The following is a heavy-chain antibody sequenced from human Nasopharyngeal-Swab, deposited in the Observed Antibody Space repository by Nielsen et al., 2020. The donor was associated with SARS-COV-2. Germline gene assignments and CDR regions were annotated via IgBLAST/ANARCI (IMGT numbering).Heavy chain of an antibody. V-gene: IGHV1-3*01. CDR2: INAGNGNT. Sequence: ASVKVPCKASGYTFTSYAMHWVRQAPGQRLEWMGWINAGNGNTKYSQKFQGRVTITRDTSASTAYMELSSLRSEDTAVYYCARNLRAHYYYDSSGYTGPADYWGQGTLVTVSS. D-gene: IGHD3-22*01. CDR3: ARNLRAHYYYDSSGYTGPADY. CDR1: GYTFTSYA. J-gene: IGHJ4*02.